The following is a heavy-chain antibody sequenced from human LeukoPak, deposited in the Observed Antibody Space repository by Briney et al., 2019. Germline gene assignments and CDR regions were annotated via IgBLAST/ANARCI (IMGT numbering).Heavy chain of an antibody. Sequence: SETLSLTCSVSGGSISSLYWSWIRQPPGKGLEWIGYIYYTGSTNYNPSLKSRVTMFVDMSKNQFSLRLSSVTAADTAVYYCARHRAYSSSSPFDYWGQGTLVTVPS. CDR2: IYYTGST. CDR3: ARHRAYSSSSPFDY. D-gene: IGHD6-6*01. CDR1: GGSISSLY. J-gene: IGHJ4*02. V-gene: IGHV4-59*08.